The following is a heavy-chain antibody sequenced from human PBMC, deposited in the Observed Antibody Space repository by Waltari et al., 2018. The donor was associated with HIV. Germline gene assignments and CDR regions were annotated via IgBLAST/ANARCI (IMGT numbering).Heavy chain of an antibody. CDR1: GYSFTNYW. CDR3: ARLVVGSSVNWFDP. Sequence: EVQLVQSGAVVKKPGASLKISCTGSGYSFTNYWIAWVRQMPGKGLEWMGIISPGDSDIRYNPSFQDQITISADKSISTAYLQWSSLKASDTAMYYCARLVVGSSVNWFDPWGQGTLVTVSS. J-gene: IGHJ5*02. V-gene: IGHV5-51*03. CDR2: ISPGDSDI. D-gene: IGHD1-26*01.